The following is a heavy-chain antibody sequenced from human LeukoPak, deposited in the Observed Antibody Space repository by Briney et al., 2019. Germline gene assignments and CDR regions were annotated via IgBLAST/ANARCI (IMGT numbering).Heavy chain of an antibody. CDR2: INHSGST. J-gene: IGHJ3*02. Sequence: SETLSLTCAVYGGSFSGYYWSWIRQPPGKGLEWIGEINHSGSTNYNPSLKSRVTISVDTSKNQFSLKLSSVTAADTAVYYCARKTGGLYGGAFDIWGQGTMVTVSS. CDR3: ARKTGGLYGGAFDI. CDR1: GGSFSGYY. D-gene: IGHD3-10*01. V-gene: IGHV4-34*01.